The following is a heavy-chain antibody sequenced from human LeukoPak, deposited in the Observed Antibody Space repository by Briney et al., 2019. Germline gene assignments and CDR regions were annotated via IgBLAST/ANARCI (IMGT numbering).Heavy chain of an antibody. CDR2: ISAYNGNT. D-gene: IGHD6-6*01. J-gene: IGHJ6*02. V-gene: IGHV1-18*01. CDR3: ARDAARPYYYGMDV. CDR1: GYTFTSYG. Sequence: ASVKVSCKASGYTFTSYGISWVRQAPGQGLEWMGWISAYNGNTNYAQKLQGRVTMTTDTSTSTAYMELRSLRSDDTAVYYCARDAARPYYYGMDVWGQGTTVTVSS.